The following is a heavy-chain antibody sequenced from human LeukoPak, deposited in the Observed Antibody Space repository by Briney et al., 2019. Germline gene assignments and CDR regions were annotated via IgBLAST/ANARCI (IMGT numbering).Heavy chain of an antibody. CDR2: IYHSGST. CDR3: ARGPSGVAVAPQLYDY. V-gene: IGHV4-4*02. J-gene: IGHJ4*02. Sequence: SETLSLTCAVSGGSISSSNWWGWVRQPPGKGLEWIGEIYHSGSTNYNPSLKSRVTISVDKSKNQFSLKLSSVTAADTAVYYCARGPSGVAVAPQLYDYWGQGTLVTVSS. CDR1: GGSISSSNW. D-gene: IGHD6-19*01.